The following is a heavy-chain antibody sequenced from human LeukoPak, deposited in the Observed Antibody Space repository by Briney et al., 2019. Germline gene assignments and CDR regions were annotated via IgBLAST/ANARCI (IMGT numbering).Heavy chain of an antibody. D-gene: IGHD3-22*01. Sequence: GRSLRLSCAASGFTFSSYGMHWVRQAPGKGLEWVAVISYDGSNKYYADSVKGRFTISRDNSKNTLYLQMNSLRAEDTAVYYCAKDSSGYYLGCYFDYWGQGTLVTVSS. J-gene: IGHJ4*02. V-gene: IGHV3-30*18. CDR3: AKDSSGYYLGCYFDY. CDR1: GFTFSSYG. CDR2: ISYDGSNK.